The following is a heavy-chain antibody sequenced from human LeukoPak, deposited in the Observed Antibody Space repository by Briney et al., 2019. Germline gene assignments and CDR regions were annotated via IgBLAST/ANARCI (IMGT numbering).Heavy chain of an antibody. CDR2: ISGSGGST. J-gene: IGHJ5*02. D-gene: IGHD6-13*01. Sequence: GGSLRLSCAASGFTFSSYAMSWVRQAPGKGLEWVSAISGSGGSTYYADSVKGRFTISRDNSKNTLYLQMNSLRAEDTAVYYCARDPDSSSWYSDNWFDPWGQGTLVTVSS. CDR3: ARDPDSSSWYSDNWFDP. CDR1: GFTFSSYA. V-gene: IGHV3-23*01.